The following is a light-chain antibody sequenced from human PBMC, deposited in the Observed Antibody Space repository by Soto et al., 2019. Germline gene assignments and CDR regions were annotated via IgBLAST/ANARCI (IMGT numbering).Light chain of an antibody. J-gene: IGLJ2*01. CDR1: SSNIGAGYD. Sequence: QSVLTQPPSVSGAPGQRVTISCTGSSSNIGAGYDVHWYQQLPGTAPKLLIYGNNNRPSGVPDRFSGSKSGTSASLAITGLQAEVEADYYCQSYDSSLSGVVFGGGTKLTVL. CDR2: GNN. CDR3: QSYDSSLSGVV. V-gene: IGLV1-40*01.